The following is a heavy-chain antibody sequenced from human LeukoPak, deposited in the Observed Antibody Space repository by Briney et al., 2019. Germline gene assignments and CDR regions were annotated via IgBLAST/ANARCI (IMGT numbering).Heavy chain of an antibody. V-gene: IGHV3-30*02. Sequence: GGSLRLSCAASGFTFSSYSMNWVRQAPGKGLEWVAFIRYDGSNKYYADSVKGRFTISRDNSKNTLFLQMNSLRAEDTAVYYCATDRSYGDLKVFDYWGQGTLVTVSS. J-gene: IGHJ4*02. CDR3: ATDRSYGDLKVFDY. CDR1: GFTFSSYS. CDR2: IRYDGSNK. D-gene: IGHD4-17*01.